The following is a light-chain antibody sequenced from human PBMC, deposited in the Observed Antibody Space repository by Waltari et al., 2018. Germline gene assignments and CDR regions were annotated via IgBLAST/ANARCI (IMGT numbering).Light chain of an antibody. J-gene: IGLJ3*02. CDR1: SGHSSSA. V-gene: IGLV4-69*01. CDR3: QTWGTNWV. CDR2: LNSDGSH. Sequence: QLVLTQSPSASASLGASVKLTCTLSSGHSSSAIAWPQQQPEKGPRYLMKLNSDGSHSKGDGIPDRFSGSSSGAERYLTISSLQSEDEADYYCQTWGTNWVFGGGTKLTVL.